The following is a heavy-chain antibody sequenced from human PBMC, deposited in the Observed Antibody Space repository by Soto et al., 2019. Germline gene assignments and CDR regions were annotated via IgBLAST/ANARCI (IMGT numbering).Heavy chain of an antibody. CDR3: ARELRDSYNLRHAFDI. Sequence: QVQLQESGPGLVKPSETLSLTCTVSGGSVSSGSYYWSWIRQPPGKGLEWIGYIYYSGSTNYNPSLESRVTISVDTSKDRFSLKLSSGTAAVTAVYYCARELRDSYNLRHAFDIWGQGTMVTVSS. V-gene: IGHV4-61*01. CDR2: IYYSGST. CDR1: GGSVSSGSYY. D-gene: IGHD1-1*01. J-gene: IGHJ3*02.